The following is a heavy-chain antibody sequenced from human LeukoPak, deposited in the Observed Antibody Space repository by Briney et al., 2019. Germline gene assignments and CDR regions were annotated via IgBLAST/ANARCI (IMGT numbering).Heavy chain of an antibody. V-gene: IGHV1-18*01. Sequence: ASLNVSFKASGYTFTTYSINSVRQAPGQGLEWMGWISAYNGITKYAQKLQGRVTMTTDTSTSTAYRELRSLRSDDTAVYYCARGLGGSGSYFLTFDYWGQGTLVTVSS. J-gene: IGHJ4*02. D-gene: IGHD1-26*01. CDR3: ARGLGGSGSYFLTFDY. CDR1: GYTFTTYS. CDR2: ISAYNGIT.